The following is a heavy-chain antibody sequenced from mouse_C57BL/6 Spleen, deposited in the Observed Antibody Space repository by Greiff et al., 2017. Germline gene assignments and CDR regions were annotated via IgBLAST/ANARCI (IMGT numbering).Heavy chain of an antibody. CDR2: IYPGDGDT. CDR3: AKQGIYYCNPGAMDY. CDR1: GYAFSSSW. D-gene: IGHD2-1*01. V-gene: IGHV1-82*01. J-gene: IGHJ4*01. Sequence: VQLQESGPELVKPGASVKISCKASGYAFSSSWLNWVKQRPGKGLEWIGRIYPGDGDTNYNGKFKGKATLTVAKSSSTAYMQLSSLTSEDSAVYFCAKQGIYYCNPGAMDYWGQGTSVTVSS.